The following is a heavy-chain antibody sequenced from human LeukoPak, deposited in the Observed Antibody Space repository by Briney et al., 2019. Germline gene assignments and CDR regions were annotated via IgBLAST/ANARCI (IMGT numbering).Heavy chain of an antibody. CDR2: MNPNSGNT. CDR1: GYTFTSYD. J-gene: IGHJ4*02. D-gene: IGHD3-16*01. CDR3: ARGGSRGGAVDY. Sequence: ASVKVSCKASGYTFTSYDINWVRQATGQGLEWMGWMNPNSGNTGYAQKFQGRVTMTRNTSISTAYMELSSLRPEDTAVYYCARGGSRGGAVDYWGQGTLVTVSS. V-gene: IGHV1-8*01.